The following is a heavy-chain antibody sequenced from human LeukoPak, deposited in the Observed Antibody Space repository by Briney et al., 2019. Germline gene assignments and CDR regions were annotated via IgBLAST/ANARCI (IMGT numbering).Heavy chain of an antibody. CDR3: ARGTYDDYPFDY. J-gene: IGHJ4*02. V-gene: IGHV1-3*03. CDR2: VNADNSNT. CDR1: GYTFTSYG. Sequence: ASVTVSCKASGYTFTSYGISWVRQAPGQRLEWMGWVNADNSNTKYSQEFQGRVTITRDTSASTAYMDLNSLRSEDMAVYYCARGTYDDYPFDYWGQGTLVTVSS. D-gene: IGHD4-17*01.